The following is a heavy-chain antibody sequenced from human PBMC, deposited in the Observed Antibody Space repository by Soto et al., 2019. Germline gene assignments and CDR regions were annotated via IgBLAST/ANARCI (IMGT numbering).Heavy chain of an antibody. CDR3: AKAHDQLRYFDWFPD. V-gene: IGHV3-23*01. J-gene: IGHJ4*02. D-gene: IGHD3-9*01. CDR2: VANSGIRT. CDR1: GLTFSSYA. Sequence: EVQLLESGRDLVQPGGSLRLACAASGLTFSSYAMSWVRQAPGKGLEWVSTVANSGIRTYYADSVKGRFAISRDNSKNTVYLQMDSLRAEDTAIYYCAKAHDQLRYFDWFPDWGQANLDTVSS.